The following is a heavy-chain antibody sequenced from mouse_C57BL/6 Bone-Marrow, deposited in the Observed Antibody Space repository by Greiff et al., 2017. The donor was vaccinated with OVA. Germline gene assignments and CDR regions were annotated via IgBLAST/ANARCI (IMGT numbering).Heavy chain of an antibody. D-gene: IGHD1-1*01. V-gene: IGHV1-66*01. J-gene: IGHJ4*01. CDR1: GYSFTSYY. CDR2: IYPGSGNT. CDR3: AREDYYGSSPYYAMDY. Sequence: QVQLQQSGPELVKPGASVKISCKASGYSFTSYYIHWVKQRPGQGLEWIGWIYPGSGNTKYNEKFKGKATLTADTSSSTAYMQLSSLTSEDSAVYYCAREDYYGSSPYYAMDYWGQGTSVTVSS.